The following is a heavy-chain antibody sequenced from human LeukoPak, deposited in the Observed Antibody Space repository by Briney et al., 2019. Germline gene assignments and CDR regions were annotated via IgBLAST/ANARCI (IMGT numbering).Heavy chain of an antibody. J-gene: IGHJ5*02. Sequence: TSVKVSCKASGFTFTSSAMQWVRQARGQRLEWIGWIVVGSGNTNYAQKFQERVTITRDMSTSTAYMELSSLRSEDTAVYYYAADPAGELGANWFDPWGQGTLVTVSS. V-gene: IGHV1-58*02. CDR2: IVVGSGNT. D-gene: IGHD3-16*01. CDR1: GFTFTSSA. CDR3: AADPAGELGANWFDP.